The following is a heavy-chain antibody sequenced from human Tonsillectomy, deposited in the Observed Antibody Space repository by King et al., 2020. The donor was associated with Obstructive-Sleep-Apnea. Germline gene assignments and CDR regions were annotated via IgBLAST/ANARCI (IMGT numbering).Heavy chain of an antibody. CDR1: GFTFSSYS. CDR3: ARGGHVVVAATSIDYYGMDV. V-gene: IGHV3-21*01. D-gene: IGHD2-15*01. J-gene: IGHJ6*02. CDR2: ISSSSSYI. Sequence: QLVQSGGGLVKPGGSLRLSCAASGFTFSSYSMNWVRQAPGKGLEWVSSISSSSSYIYYADSVKGRFTISRDNAKNSLYLQMNSLRAEDTAVYYCARGGHVVVAATSIDYYGMDVWGQGTTVTVSS.